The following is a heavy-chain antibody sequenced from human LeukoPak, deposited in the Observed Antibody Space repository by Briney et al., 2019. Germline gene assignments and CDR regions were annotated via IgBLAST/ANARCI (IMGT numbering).Heavy chain of an antibody. V-gene: IGHV4-34*01. Sequence: SETLSLTCAVYGGSFSGYYWSWIRQPPGKGLEWIGEINHSGSTNYNPSLKSRVTISVDTSKNQFSLKLSSVTAADTAVYYCARVAAAVIGYYYGMDVWGQGTTVTVSS. D-gene: IGHD6-13*01. J-gene: IGHJ6*02. CDR1: GGSFSGYY. CDR2: INHSGST. CDR3: ARVAAAVIGYYYGMDV.